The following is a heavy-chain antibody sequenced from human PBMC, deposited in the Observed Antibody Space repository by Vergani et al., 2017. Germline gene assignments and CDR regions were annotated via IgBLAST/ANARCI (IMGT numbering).Heavy chain of an antibody. Sequence: QVQLRQWGAGLVKPSETLSLTCGIYGDSLRGHYWGWIRQPPGKGLEWIGSIYYSGSTYYNPSLKSRVTISVDTSKNQFSLKLSSVTAADTAVYYCARRTTMVRGVLEIARYYFDYWGQGTLVTVSS. CDR1: GDSLRGHY. CDR3: ARRTTMVRGVLEIARYYFDY. CDR2: IYYSGST. V-gene: IGHV4-34*02. D-gene: IGHD3-10*01. J-gene: IGHJ4*02.